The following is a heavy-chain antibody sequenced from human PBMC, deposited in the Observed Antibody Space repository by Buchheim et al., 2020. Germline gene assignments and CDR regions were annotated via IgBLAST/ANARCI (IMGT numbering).Heavy chain of an antibody. CDR1: GYTFTGYF. Sequence: QVQLVQSGAEVKKPGASVKVSCKASGYTFTGYFIHWVRQAPGQGLEWMGRINPNSGDTNYPQKFQGRVTMTRDTSISTAYMELSRLKSDDTAVYYCARWLELREENRYFDLWGRGTL. V-gene: IGHV1-2*06. CDR3: ARWLELREENRYFDL. J-gene: IGHJ2*01. D-gene: IGHD3-22*01. CDR2: INPNSGDT.